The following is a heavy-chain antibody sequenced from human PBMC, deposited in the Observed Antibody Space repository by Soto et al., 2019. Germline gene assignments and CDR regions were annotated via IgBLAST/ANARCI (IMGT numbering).Heavy chain of an antibody. CDR2: IYSGGST. J-gene: IGHJ4*02. CDR1: GFTVSSNY. D-gene: IGHD3-9*01. CDR3: ARDYDILTGYYYGY. Sequence: EVQLVETGGGLIQPGGSLRLSCAASGFTVSSNYMSWVRQAPGKELEWVSVIYSGGSTYYADSVKGRFTISRDNSKNALYLQMNSLRAEDTAVYYCARDYDILTGYYYGYWGQGTLVTVSS. V-gene: IGHV3-53*02.